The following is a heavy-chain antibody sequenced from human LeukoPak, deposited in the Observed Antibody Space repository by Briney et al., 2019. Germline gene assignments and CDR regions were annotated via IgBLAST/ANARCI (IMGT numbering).Heavy chain of an antibody. V-gene: IGHV4-39*07. J-gene: IGHJ4*02. CDR2: IYYSGST. Sequence: SETLSLTCTVSGGSITSYYWSWIRQPPGKGLKWIGSIYYSGSTYYNPSLKSRVTISVDTSKNQFSLKLSSVTAADTAVYYCARGTVLWFGELLPHDYWGQGTPVTVSS. D-gene: IGHD3-10*01. CDR3: ARGTVLWFGELLPHDY. CDR1: GGSITSYY.